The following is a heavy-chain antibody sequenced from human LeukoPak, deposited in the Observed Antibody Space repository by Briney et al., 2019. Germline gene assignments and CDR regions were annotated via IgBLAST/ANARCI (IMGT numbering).Heavy chain of an antibody. J-gene: IGHJ5*02. CDR2: ISFDGRT. D-gene: IGHD6-13*01. CDR1: GRSIYSNNYI. Sequence: SETLSLTCTVSGRSIYSNNYIWGGIRQPPGKGLEWIATISFDGRTYYNPSLTSRVTISVDTSKNQFSLKLSSVTAADTAVYFRASDLIAAGGSPLGSWGQGTLVTVSS. V-gene: IGHV4-39*01. CDR3: ASDLIAAGGSPLGS.